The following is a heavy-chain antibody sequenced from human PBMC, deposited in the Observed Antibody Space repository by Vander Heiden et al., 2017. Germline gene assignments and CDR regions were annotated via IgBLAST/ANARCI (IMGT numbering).Heavy chain of an antibody. V-gene: IGHV3-23*04. CDR2: MSGSGNDA. CDR1: GFNFRYYA. D-gene: IGHD3-10*01. CDR3: AKEGLWYGGNWFDP. J-gene: IGHJ5*01. Sequence: EVQLVESGGGLVQPGGSLRVSCEASGFNFRYYAMTWVRQAQGKGLEWVSTMSGSGNDADYAGSVKGRFIISRDNSKNTLYLQMNSLRAGDTALYYCAKEGLWYGGNWFDPWGQGTLVTVSS.